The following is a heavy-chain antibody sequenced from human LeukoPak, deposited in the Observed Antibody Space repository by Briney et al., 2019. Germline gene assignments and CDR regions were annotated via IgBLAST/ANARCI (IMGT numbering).Heavy chain of an antibody. J-gene: IGHJ4*02. V-gene: IGHV7-4-1*02. CDR2: IDTNTGNP. CDR3: ARDRVLLWFGESYYFDY. D-gene: IGHD3-10*01. CDR1: GYTFTSYA. Sequence: ASVKVSCKASGYTFTSYAMNWVRQAPGQGLEWMGWIDTNTGNPTYAQGFTGRFVFSLDTSVSTAYLQISSLKAEDTAVYYCARDRVLLWFGESYYFDYWGQGTLVTVSS.